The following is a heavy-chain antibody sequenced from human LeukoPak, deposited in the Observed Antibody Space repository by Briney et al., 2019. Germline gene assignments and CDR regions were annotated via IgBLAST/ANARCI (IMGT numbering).Heavy chain of an antibody. D-gene: IGHD3-10*01. CDR2: IRASNGKA. CDR3: ASGDYSPGSPFDY. V-gene: IGHV1-18*01. CDR1: GYVSPSYT. J-gene: IGHJ4*02. Sequence: ASVKVSCKASGYVSPSYTINWVRQAPGQGLECMGWIRASNGKAYLAQNLQGRVIMTIDTSTNPAYMELRSLRSDDTAVYYCASGDYSPGSPFDYWVLGTLVTVSS.